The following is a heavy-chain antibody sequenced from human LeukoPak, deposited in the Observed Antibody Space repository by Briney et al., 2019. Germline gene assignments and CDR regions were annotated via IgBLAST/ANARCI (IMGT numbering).Heavy chain of an antibody. Sequence: GGSLRLSCATSGFTFSSNWMSWVRHVPGRGLDWVANIKPDGSAQYYAASVKGRFTVSRDNAKNSVYLQMNSLRSEDTAVYYCARGPSWGLRGQRGNAFDIWGQGTMVTVSS. CDR3: ARGPSWGLRGQRGNAFDI. D-gene: IGHD2-2*01. CDR2: IKPDGSAQ. J-gene: IGHJ3*02. CDR1: GFTFSSNW. V-gene: IGHV3-7*03.